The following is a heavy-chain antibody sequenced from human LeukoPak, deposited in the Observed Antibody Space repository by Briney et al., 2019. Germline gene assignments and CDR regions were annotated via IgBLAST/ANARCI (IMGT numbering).Heavy chain of an antibody. CDR1: GGSISSYY. V-gene: IGHV4-59*01. J-gene: IGHJ4*02. Sequence: SETLSLTCTVSGGSISSYYWSWIRQPPGKGLEWIGYIYDSGSTNYNPSLKSRVTISVDTSKNQFSLKLSSVTAADTAVYYCARVKAAAGKYFDYWGQGTIVTVSS. D-gene: IGHD6-13*01. CDR2: IYDSGST. CDR3: ARVKAAAGKYFDY.